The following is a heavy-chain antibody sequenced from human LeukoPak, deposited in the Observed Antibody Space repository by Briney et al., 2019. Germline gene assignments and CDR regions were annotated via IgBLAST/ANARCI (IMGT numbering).Heavy chain of an antibody. CDR2: ISSSSSYI. Sequence: GGSLRLSCAASGFTFSSYSMNWVRQAPGKGLEWVSSISSSSSYIYYADSVKGRFTISRDNAKNSLYLQMNSLRAEDTAVYYCARTGPAKTSGVLWFGESYSGFDYWGQGTLVTVSS. V-gene: IGHV3-21*01. D-gene: IGHD3-10*01. CDR1: GFTFSSYS. CDR3: ARTGPAKTSGVLWFGESYSGFDY. J-gene: IGHJ4*02.